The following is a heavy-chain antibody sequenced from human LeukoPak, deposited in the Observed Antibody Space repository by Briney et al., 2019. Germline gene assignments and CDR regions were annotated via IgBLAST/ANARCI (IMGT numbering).Heavy chain of an antibody. CDR1: GLTFSNAW. CDR3: ARDTRGTFDY. J-gene: IGHJ4*02. Sequence: GGSLRLSCAASGLTFSNAWMSWVRQAPGKGLEWVANIKQDGSEKNYVDSVKGRFTISRDNAKNSLFLQMNSLRAEDTAMYYCARDTRGTFDYWGQGTLVTVSS. D-gene: IGHD1-1*01. CDR2: IKQDGSEK. V-gene: IGHV3-7*01.